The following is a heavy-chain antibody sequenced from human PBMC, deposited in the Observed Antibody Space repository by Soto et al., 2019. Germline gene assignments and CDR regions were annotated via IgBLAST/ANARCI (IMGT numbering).Heavy chain of an antibody. CDR3: ARGAGTFDPFDY. CDR2: IIPIFGTA. J-gene: IGHJ4*02. V-gene: IGHV1-69*13. D-gene: IGHD6-13*01. Sequence: VASVKVSCKASGGTFSSYAISWVRQAPGQGLKWMGGIIPIFGTANYAQKFQGRVTITADESTSTAYMELSSLRSEDTAVYYCARGAGTFDPFDYWGQGTLVTVSS. CDR1: GGTFSSYA.